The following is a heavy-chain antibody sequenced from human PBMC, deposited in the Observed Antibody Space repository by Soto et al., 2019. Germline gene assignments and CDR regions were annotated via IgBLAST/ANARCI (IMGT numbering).Heavy chain of an antibody. Sequence: GGSLRLSCAASGFTFRIYAMSWVRQAPGKGLEWVSTISGNGGTSYADFVRGRFTISRDNSKNTLYLQMNSLRAEDTAVYYCAKDAPGSGWLSDYWGQGTLVTVSS. J-gene: IGHJ4*02. CDR2: ISGNGGT. V-gene: IGHV3-23*01. CDR1: GFTFRIYA. CDR3: AKDAPGSGWLSDY. D-gene: IGHD3-22*01.